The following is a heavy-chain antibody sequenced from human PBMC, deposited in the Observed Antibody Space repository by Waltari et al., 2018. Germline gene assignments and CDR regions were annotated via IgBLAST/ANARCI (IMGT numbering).Heavy chain of an antibody. J-gene: IGHJ5*02. V-gene: IGHV4-38-2*01. CDR2: IYHRGRT. D-gene: IGHD5-12*01. CDR3: ARIPGYSGYEGGFDP. Sequence: QVQLQESGPGLVKPSETLSLTCAVSGYSISSSYYWGWIRQPPGKGLEWIGSIYHRGRTYYNPSLKSRVTISVDTSKNQFSLKLSSVTAADTAVYYCARIPGYSGYEGGFDPWGQGTLVTVSS. CDR1: GYSISSSYY.